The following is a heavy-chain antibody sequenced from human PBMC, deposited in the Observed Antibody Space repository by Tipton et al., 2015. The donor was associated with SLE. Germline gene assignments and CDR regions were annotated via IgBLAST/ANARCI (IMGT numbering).Heavy chain of an antibody. D-gene: IGHD3-10*01. Sequence: TLSLTCTVSGGSISSYYWSWIRQPPGKGLEWIGYIYYSGSTNYNPSLKSRVTISVDTSKNQFSLKLSSVTAADTAVYYCARDHYGDWDYWGQGTLVTVSS. J-gene: IGHJ4*02. CDR2: IYYSGST. CDR3: ARDHYGDWDY. V-gene: IGHV4-59*12. CDR1: GGSISSYY.